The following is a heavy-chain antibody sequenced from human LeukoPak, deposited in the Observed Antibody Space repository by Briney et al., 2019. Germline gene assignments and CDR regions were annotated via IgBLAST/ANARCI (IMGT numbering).Heavy chain of an antibody. Sequence: GGSLRLSCATSGFTFSNHAMHWVRQATGKGLEWVSAIGIAGDTFYPGSVKGRFTISRENAKNSLSLQINSLKAEDTAVYYCVRQQTSHGNFDYWGQGTLVTVSS. CDR3: VRQQTSHGNFDY. CDR1: GFTFSNHA. V-gene: IGHV3-13*01. J-gene: IGHJ4*02. D-gene: IGHD1-26*01. CDR2: IGIAGDT.